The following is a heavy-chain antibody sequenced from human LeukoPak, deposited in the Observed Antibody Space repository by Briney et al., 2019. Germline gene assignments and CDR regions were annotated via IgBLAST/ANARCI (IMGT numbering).Heavy chain of an antibody. CDR2: IIPIFGTA. CDR3: ARGTSYSSGWPFDY. Sequence: SVKVSCKASGGTFSSYAISWVRQAPGQGLEWMGGIIPIFGTANYAQKFQGRVTITADESTSTAYMELSSPRSEDTAVYYCARGTSYSSGWPFDYWGQGTLVTVSS. CDR1: GGTFSSYA. V-gene: IGHV1-69*13. D-gene: IGHD6-19*01. J-gene: IGHJ4*02.